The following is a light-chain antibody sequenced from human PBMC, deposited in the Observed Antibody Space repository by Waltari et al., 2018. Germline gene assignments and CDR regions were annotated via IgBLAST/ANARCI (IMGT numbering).Light chain of an antibody. CDR1: QTILYNTTNKNY. V-gene: IGKV4-1*01. CDR3: HQYYTTPIT. J-gene: IGKJ5*01. Sequence: DIVMTQSPDSLAVSLGERATRNCKSSQTILYNTTNKNYLAWYQQKPRQPPKLLIYWASTRESGVPDRFSGSGSGTDFTLTISSLQAEDVAVYYCHQYYTTPITFGQGTRLEIK. CDR2: WAS.